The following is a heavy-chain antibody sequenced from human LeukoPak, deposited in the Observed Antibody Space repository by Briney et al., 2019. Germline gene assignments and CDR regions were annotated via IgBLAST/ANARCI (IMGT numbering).Heavy chain of an antibody. CDR2: IIPIFGTA. V-gene: IGHV1-69*13. D-gene: IGHD1-26*01. Sequence: ASVKVSCKASGGTFSSYAISWVRQAPGQGLEWMGGIIPIFGTATYAQKFQGRVTITADESTSTAYMELSSLRSEDTAVYYCASVSGSYSTAPRHHGYYYYYGMDVWGQGTTVTVSS. CDR1: GGTFSSYA. J-gene: IGHJ6*02. CDR3: ASVSGSYSTAPRHHGYYYYYGMDV.